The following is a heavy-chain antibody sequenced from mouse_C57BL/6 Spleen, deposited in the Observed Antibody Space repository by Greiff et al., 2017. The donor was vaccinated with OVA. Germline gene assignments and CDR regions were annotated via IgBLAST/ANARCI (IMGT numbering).Heavy chain of an antibody. V-gene: IGHV3-6*01. CDR3: ALYYDYAWYFDV. CDR2: ISYDGSN. J-gene: IGHJ1*03. D-gene: IGHD2-4*01. CDR1: GYSITSGYY. Sequence: VQLKESGPGLVKPSQSLSLTCSVTGYSITSGYYWNWIRQFPGNKLEWMGYISYDGSNNYNPSLKNRISITRDTSQNQFFLKLNSVTTEDTATYYCALYYDYAWYFDVWGTGTTVTVSS.